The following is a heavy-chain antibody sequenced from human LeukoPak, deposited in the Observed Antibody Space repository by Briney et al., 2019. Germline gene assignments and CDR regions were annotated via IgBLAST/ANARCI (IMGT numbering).Heavy chain of an antibody. CDR2: IKEDGSEK. J-gene: IGHJ4*02. CDR3: ARVVGRNSCPDY. Sequence: GGSLRLSCAASGFIFSDYWMSWVRQAPGKGLEWVANIKEDGSEKYYIDSVKGRFTICRDNAKRSVFLQMSSLRVEDMAVYYCARVVGRNSCPDYWGQGTLVTVSS. D-gene: IGHD1-26*01. V-gene: IGHV3-7*01. CDR1: GFIFSDYW.